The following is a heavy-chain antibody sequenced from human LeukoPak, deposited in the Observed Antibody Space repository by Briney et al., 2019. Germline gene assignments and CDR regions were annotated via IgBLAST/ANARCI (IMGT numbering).Heavy chain of an antibody. D-gene: IGHD3-10*01. Sequence: GASVKVSCKASGYTFTSYYMHWVRQAPGQGLEWMGIINPSGGSTSYAQKFQGRVTMTRDTSTSTVYMELSSLRSEDTAVYYCARDGLNYYGSGSYLVDNWFDPWGQGTLVTVSS. J-gene: IGHJ5*02. V-gene: IGHV1-46*01. CDR3: ARDGLNYYGSGSYLVDNWFDP. CDR2: INPSGGST. CDR1: GYTFTSYY.